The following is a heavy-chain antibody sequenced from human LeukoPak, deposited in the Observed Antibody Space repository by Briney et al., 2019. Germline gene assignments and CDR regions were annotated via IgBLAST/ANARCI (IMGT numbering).Heavy chain of an antibody. CDR1: GYTFTGYY. J-gene: IGHJ6*03. V-gene: IGHV1-2*02. CDR3: ARDSPSTAVAGSDYYYMDV. D-gene: IGHD6-19*01. Sequence: ASVKVSCKASGYTFTGYYMHWVRQAPGQGLEWMGWINPNSGGTNYAQKFQGRVTMTRDTSISTAYMELSRLRSDDTAVYYCARDSPSTAVAGSDYYYMDVWGKGTTVTVSS. CDR2: INPNSGGT.